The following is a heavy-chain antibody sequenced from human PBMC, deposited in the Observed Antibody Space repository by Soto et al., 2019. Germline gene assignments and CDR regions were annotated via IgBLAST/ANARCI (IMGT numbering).Heavy chain of an antibody. CDR3: ARGRGGLTGTTVPYYYYGMDV. CDR2: INHSGST. J-gene: IGHJ6*02. V-gene: IGHV4-34*01. CDR1: GGSFSGYY. Sequence: PSETLSLTCAVYGGSFSGYYWSWIRQPPGKGLEWIGEINHSGSTNYNPSLKSRVTISVDTSKNQFSLKLSSVTAADTAVYYCARGRGGLTGTTVPYYYYGMDVWGQGTTVTVSS. D-gene: IGHD1-7*01.